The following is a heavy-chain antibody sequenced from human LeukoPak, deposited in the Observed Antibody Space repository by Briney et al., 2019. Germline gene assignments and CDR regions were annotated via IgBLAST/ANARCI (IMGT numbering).Heavy chain of an antibody. CDR2: ISGSGGST. J-gene: IGHJ6*02. V-gene: IGHV3-23*01. D-gene: IGHD6-19*01. CDR3: AKDGPHSDGSGWSGDV. CDR1: GFTFSSYA. Sequence: PGGSLRLSCAASGFTFSSYAMSWVRQAPGKGLEWVSAISGSGGSTYYADSVKGWFTISRDNSKNTLYLQMNSLRAEDTAVYYCAKDGPHSDGSGWSGDVWGQGTTVTVSS.